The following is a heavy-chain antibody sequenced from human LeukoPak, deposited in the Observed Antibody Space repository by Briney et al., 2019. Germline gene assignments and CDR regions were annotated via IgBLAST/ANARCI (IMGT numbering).Heavy chain of an antibody. CDR3: ARTKSIAAIFGY. V-gene: IGHV3-48*01. CDR2: ISSSSSTI. D-gene: IGHD6-6*01. J-gene: IGHJ4*02. Sequence: GGSLRLSCAASGFTFSSYSMNWVRQAPGKGLDWVSYISSSSSTIYYADSVRGRFTISRDNAKNSLYLQMNSLRAEDTAVYYCARTKSIAAIFGYWGQGTLVTVSS. CDR1: GFTFSSYS.